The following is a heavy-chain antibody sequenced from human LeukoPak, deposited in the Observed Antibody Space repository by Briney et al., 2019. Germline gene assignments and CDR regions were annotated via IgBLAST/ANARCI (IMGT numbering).Heavy chain of an antibody. Sequence: SVKVSCKASGGTFSSYAISWVRQAPGQGLEWMGGIIPIFGTANCAQKFQGRVTITTDESTSTAYMELSSLRSEDTAVYYCARAVTISDAFDIWGQGTMVTVSS. CDR2: IIPIFGTA. V-gene: IGHV1-69*05. CDR3: ARAVTISDAFDI. D-gene: IGHD3-9*01. J-gene: IGHJ3*02. CDR1: GGTFSSYA.